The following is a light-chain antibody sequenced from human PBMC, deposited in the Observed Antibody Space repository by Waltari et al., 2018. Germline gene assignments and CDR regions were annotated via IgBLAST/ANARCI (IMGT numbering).Light chain of an antibody. CDR1: SGSIASNF. CDR2: EDY. J-gene: IGLJ2*01. CDR3: QSYGSKIVV. V-gene: IGLV6-57*04. Sequence: FMLTQPHSVSESPGKTVAISCTRSSGSIASNFVQWYQQRPGSAPKLVIYEDYERPSGVPDRFSGSIDRSSNSASLTISELKTEDEAEYYCQSYGSKIVVFGSATKLTVL.